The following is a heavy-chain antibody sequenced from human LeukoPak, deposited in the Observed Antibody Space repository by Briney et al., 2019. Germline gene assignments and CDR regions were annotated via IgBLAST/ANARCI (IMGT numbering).Heavy chain of an antibody. J-gene: IGHJ4*02. D-gene: IGHD5-18*01. V-gene: IGHV3-48*03. CDR3: ARDCCGSTYGPMTD. CDR2: ITSSGGTI. CDR1: GFTFSNYE. Sequence: GSRRLSCAASGFTFSNYEMNWVRQAPGKGLEWVSYITSSGGTIYYADSVKGRFTISRDNAKNSLYLQMNSLRVVDTAVYYCARDCCGSTYGPMTDWGQGTLVTVSS.